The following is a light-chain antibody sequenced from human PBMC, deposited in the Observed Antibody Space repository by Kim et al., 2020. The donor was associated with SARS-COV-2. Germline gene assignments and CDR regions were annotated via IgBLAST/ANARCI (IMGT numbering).Light chain of an antibody. Sequence: ASVGDRVTITCRATPAASTYLAWYQQKPAKAPKLLIYAASTLQSGVPSRFSGSGSGTEFTLTISSLQAEDSATYYCQQLNSLPLTFGGGTKVDIK. CDR3: QQLNSLPLT. V-gene: IGKV1-9*01. J-gene: IGKJ4*01. CDR2: AAS. CDR1: PAASTY.